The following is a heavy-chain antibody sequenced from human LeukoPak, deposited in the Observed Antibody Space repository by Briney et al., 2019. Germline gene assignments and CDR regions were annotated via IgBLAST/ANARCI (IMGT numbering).Heavy chain of an antibody. D-gene: IGHD2-15*01. CDR1: GFTFSSYG. CDR2: IWYDGSNK. CDR3: ARDRLGYCSGGSCFGDY. V-gene: IGHV3-33*01. Sequence: GGSLRPSCAASGFTFSSYGMHWVRQAPGKGLEWVAVIWYDGSNKYYADSVKGRFTISRDNAKNSLYLQMNSLRAEDTAVYYCARDRLGYCSGGSCFGDYWGQGTLVTVSS. J-gene: IGHJ4*02.